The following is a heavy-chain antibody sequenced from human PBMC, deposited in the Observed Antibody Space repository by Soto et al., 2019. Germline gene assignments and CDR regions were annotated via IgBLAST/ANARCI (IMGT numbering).Heavy chain of an antibody. J-gene: IGHJ3*02. V-gene: IGHV4-59*08. D-gene: IGHD2-15*01. CDR2: IYYSGST. CDR3: ARQECSGGSCYPGGGAFDI. CDR1: GGSISSYY. Sequence: SETLSLTCTVSGGSISSYYWSWIRQPPGKGLEWIGYIYYSGSTNYNPSPKSRVTISVDTSKNQFSLKLSSVTAADTAVYYCARQECSGGSCYPGGGAFDIWGQGTMVTVSS.